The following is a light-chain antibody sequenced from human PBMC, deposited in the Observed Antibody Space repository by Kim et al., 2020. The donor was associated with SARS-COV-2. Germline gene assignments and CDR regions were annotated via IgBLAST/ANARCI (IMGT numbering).Light chain of an antibody. V-gene: IGLV2-14*03. CDR2: DVT. Sequence: GGSITISCSGSSSDIGGYNYVSWYQQHPGKAPKLMIYDVTKRPSGVSDRFSGSKSANMASLTIFGLQAEDEADYYCSSYTTTSAVVFGGGTQLTVL. CDR1: SSDIGGYNY. J-gene: IGLJ2*01. CDR3: SSYTTTSAVV.